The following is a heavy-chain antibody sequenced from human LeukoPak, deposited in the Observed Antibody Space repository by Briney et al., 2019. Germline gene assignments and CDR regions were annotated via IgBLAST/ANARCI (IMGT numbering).Heavy chain of an antibody. V-gene: IGHV1-2*06. D-gene: IGHD3-3*01. Sequence: SVKVSCKASGYTFTGYYMHWVRQAPGQGLEWMGRINPNSGGTNYAQKFQGRVTMTRDTSISTAYMELSRLRSDDTAVYYCARDQVTIFGVPFDIWGQGTMVTVSS. CDR3: ARDQVTIFGVPFDI. CDR2: INPNSGGT. J-gene: IGHJ3*02. CDR1: GYTFTGYY.